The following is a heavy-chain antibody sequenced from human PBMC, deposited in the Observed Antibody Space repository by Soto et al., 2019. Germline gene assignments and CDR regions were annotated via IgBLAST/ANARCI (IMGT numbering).Heavy chain of an antibody. CDR2: ISDGGDNT. Sequence: PGGSLRLSCAASGFTFSSYAMHWVRQAPGKGLEWVAVISDGGDNTYYADSVKGRFTISRDNSKNTLYLQMNSLRAEDTAVYYCASRSSGCFFDYWGQGTLVTVSS. D-gene: IGHD6-19*01. CDR3: ASRSSGCFFDY. CDR1: GFTFSSYA. J-gene: IGHJ4*02. V-gene: IGHV3-30-3*01.